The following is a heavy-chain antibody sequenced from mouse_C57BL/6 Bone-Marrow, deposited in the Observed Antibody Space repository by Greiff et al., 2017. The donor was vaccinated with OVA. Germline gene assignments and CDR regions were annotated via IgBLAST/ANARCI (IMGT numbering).Heavy chain of an antibody. V-gene: IGHV1-26*01. CDR3: ARSGDYDDFLLAY. Sequence: VQLQQSGPELVKPGASVKISCKASGYTFTDYYMNWVKQSHGKSLEWIGDINPNNGGTSYNQKFKGKATLTVDKSSSTAYMELRSLTSGDSAVYYWARSGDYDDFLLAYWGQGTLVTVSA. J-gene: IGHJ3*01. CDR2: INPNNGGT. CDR1: GYTFTDYY. D-gene: IGHD2-4*01.